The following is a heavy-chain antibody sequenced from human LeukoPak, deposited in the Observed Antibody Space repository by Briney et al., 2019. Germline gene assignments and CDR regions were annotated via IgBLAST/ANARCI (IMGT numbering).Heavy chain of an antibody. J-gene: IGHJ3*02. D-gene: IGHD1-14*01. V-gene: IGHV4-4*07. Sequence: PSETLSLTCTVSGGSISSYYWSWIRQPAGKGLEWIGRIYTSGSTNYNPSLKSRVTMSVDTSKNQFSLKLSSVTAADTAVDYCAMRPSTYFGYKLDAFDIWGQGTIVTVSS. CDR1: GGSISSYY. CDR2: IYTSGST. CDR3: AMRPSTYFGYKLDAFDI.